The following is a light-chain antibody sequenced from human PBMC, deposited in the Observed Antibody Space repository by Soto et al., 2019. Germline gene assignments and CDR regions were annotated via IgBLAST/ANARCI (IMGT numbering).Light chain of an antibody. CDR3: QQRRRMYT. CDR2: GAS. Sequence: EIVLTQSPGTLSLSPGERATLSCRASQSVSSTYFAWYQQKPGQSPRLLIYGASSRATGIPDRFSGSGSGTDFTLTISRLEPEDFAVYYCQQRRRMYTFGQGTKLEIK. CDR1: QSVSSTY. V-gene: IGKV3-20*01. J-gene: IGKJ2*01.